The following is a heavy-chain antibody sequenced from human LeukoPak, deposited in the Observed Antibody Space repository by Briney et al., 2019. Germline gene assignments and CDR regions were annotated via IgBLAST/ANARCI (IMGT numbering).Heavy chain of an antibody. CDR3: ARARIVRGVISDPNFDY. Sequence: GGSLRLSCAASGFTFSSYGMHWVRQAPGKGLEWVAFIRYDGNNKYYADSVKGRFTISRDNSKNTLYLQMNSLRPEDTAVYYCARARIVRGVISDPNFDYWGQGTLVTVSS. D-gene: IGHD3-10*01. CDR2: IRYDGNNK. CDR1: GFTFSSYG. J-gene: IGHJ4*02. V-gene: IGHV3-30*02.